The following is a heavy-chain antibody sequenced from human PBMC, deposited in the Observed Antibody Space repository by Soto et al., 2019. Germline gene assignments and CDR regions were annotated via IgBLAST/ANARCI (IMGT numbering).Heavy chain of an antibody. CDR1: GYTFTSNH. CDR3: ARAKQIGQYYFDS. J-gene: IGHJ4*02. CDR2: MNPSDGST. Sequence: QVQLVQSGAEVKKPGASVKISCKASGYTFTSNHMHWVRQAPGQGLEWMGIMNPSDGSTIFSQRLQGRITMTRDTSTSTVFMELSSLTSEDTAVYYCARAKQIGQYYFDSWGQGTLVTVSS. V-gene: IGHV1-46*01.